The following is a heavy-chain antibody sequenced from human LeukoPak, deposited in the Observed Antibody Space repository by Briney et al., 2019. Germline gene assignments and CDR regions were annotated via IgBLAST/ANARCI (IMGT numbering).Heavy chain of an antibody. CDR2: ISGDGGVT. V-gene: IGHV3-43*02. D-gene: IGHD3-3*01. Sequence: GGSLRLSCAASGFPFGDHAMHWVRQAPGKGLEWVSLISGDGGVTYYADSVKGRFTISRDNSKNSLYLQMNSLRAEDSALYYCAKDEWFIYRADFILDYWGQGTLVTVSS. CDR1: GFPFGDHA. J-gene: IGHJ4*02. CDR3: AKDEWFIYRADFILDY.